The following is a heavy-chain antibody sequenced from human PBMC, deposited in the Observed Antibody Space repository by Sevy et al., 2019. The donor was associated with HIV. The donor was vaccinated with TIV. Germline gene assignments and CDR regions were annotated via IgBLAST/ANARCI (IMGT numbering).Heavy chain of an antibody. CDR2: ISSGSSYV. J-gene: IGHJ4*02. D-gene: IGHD3-22*01. V-gene: IGHV3-21*01. Sequence: GGSLRLSCAASGLTFSYYNMNWVRQAPGKGLEWVSSISSGSSYVYHADSVKGRFTISRDNAKNSLYLQMNSLRTEDTAVYYCASPLHYYDSPSAYWGQGTQVTVSS. CDR3: ASPLHYYDSPSAY. CDR1: GLTFSYYN.